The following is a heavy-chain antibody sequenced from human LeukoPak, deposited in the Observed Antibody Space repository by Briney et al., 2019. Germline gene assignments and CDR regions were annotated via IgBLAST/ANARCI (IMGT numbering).Heavy chain of an antibody. Sequence: SETLSLTCTVSADSITSGGYYWSWIRQLPGKGLEWIGYIYYSGSTYYNPSLKSRVTLSVDTSKNQFSLKLSSVTAADTAVYYCARRAMTTAREGYFDLWGRGTLVAVSS. CDR3: ARRAMTTAREGYFDL. CDR1: ADSITSGGYY. J-gene: IGHJ2*01. D-gene: IGHD4-17*01. V-gene: IGHV4-31*03. CDR2: IYYSGST.